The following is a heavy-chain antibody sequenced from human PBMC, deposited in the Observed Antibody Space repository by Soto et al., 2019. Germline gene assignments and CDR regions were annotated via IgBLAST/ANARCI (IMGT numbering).Heavy chain of an antibody. CDR1: GFTFNSYV. Sequence: GGSLRLSCAASGFTFNSYVMTWVRQAPGEGLEWVSAISRSGRGSAYYADSVKGRFTISRDNSENTLFLQMNNLRDEDTALYYCARGRYLDSSDYWVATLPFEHWGLGTLVTVSS. J-gene: IGHJ4*02. D-gene: IGHD3-22*01. CDR2: ISRSGRGSA. V-gene: IGHV3-23*01. CDR3: ARGRYLDSSDYWVATLPFEH.